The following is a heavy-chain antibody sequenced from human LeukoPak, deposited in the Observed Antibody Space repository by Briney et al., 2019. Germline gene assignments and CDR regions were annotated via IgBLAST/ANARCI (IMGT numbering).Heavy chain of an antibody. D-gene: IGHD2-2*01. CDR3: ARSMPNYFVY. J-gene: IGHJ4*02. V-gene: IGHV4-31*03. Sequence: SETLSLTCTVSGGSISSAGYYCTWIRQHPGKGLEWIGYISYSGTTYYNPSLKSRVTISVDTSKNQFSLKLSSVTAADTAVYYCARSMPNYFVYWGQGTLVTVSS. CDR2: ISYSGTT. CDR1: GGSISSAGYY.